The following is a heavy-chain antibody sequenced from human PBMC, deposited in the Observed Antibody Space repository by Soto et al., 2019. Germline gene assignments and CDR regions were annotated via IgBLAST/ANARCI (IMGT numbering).Heavy chain of an antibody. CDR1: GYTFTSYY. Sequence: QVQLVQSGAEVKKPGASVKVSCKASGYTFTSYYMHWVRQAPGQGLEWMGIINPSGGSTSYAQKFQGRVTMTRDTSTSTVYMELSSLRSEDTAVYYCARDSAYGSGRRDGYYYGMDVWGQGTTVTVSS. CDR3: ARDSAYGSGRRDGYYYGMDV. D-gene: IGHD3-10*01. CDR2: INPSGGST. V-gene: IGHV1-46*01. J-gene: IGHJ6*02.